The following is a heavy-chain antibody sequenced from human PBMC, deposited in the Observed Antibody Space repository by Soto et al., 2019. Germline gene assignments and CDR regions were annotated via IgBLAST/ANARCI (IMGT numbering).Heavy chain of an antibody. CDR1: GFTFSSYG. CDR3: AKDEVLVVAVARDYYGMDV. J-gene: IGHJ6*02. V-gene: IGHV3-30*18. Sequence: QVQLVESGGGVVQPGRSLRLSCAASGFTFSSYGMHWVRQAPGKGLEWVAVISYDGNNKYYADSVKGRFTISRDNSKXXLXXQRNSLRAEDTAVYYCAKDEVLVVAVARDYYGMDVWGQGTTVTVSS. D-gene: IGHD2-15*01. CDR2: ISYDGNNK.